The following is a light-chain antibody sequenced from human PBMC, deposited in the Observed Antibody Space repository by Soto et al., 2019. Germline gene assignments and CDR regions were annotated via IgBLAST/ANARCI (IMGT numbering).Light chain of an antibody. Sequence: EIVLTQSPGTLSLSPGERATLSCRAIPSISSSYLAWYQQKPGQPPRLLISGASSRATGTPARFSGSGSGTDFTLTISRLEPEDFAVYYCQQYGTSPPITFGQGTRLEIK. CDR2: GAS. CDR1: PSISSSY. J-gene: IGKJ5*01. V-gene: IGKV3-20*01. CDR3: QQYGTSPPIT.